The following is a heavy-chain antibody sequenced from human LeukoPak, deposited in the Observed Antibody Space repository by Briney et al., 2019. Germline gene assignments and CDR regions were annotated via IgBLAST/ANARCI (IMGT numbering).Heavy chain of an antibody. D-gene: IGHD1/OR15-1a*01. CDR3: TTDGAVVGTNFDY. CDR2: IKSKTDGGTT. Sequence: GGSLRLSCAASGFTFSNAWMSWVRQAPGKGLEWVGRIKSKTDGGTTDYAAPVKSRFTISRDDSKNTLYLQMNSLKTEDTAVYYCTTDGAVVGTNFDYWGQGTLVTVSS. V-gene: IGHV3-15*01. CDR1: GFTFSNAW. J-gene: IGHJ4*02.